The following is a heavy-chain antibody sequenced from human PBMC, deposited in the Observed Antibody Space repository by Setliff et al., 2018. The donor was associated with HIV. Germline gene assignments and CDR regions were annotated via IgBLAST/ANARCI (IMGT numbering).Heavy chain of an antibody. D-gene: IGHD1-1*01. CDR3: ARVDGAYNDNIFDY. J-gene: IGHJ4*02. Sequence: ASVKVSCKASGVTFTTDPFTWVRQAPGQGLEWMGRIIPIFGNTGYAQKFQGRVSMTRDTSIGTAYMQLSGLRSEDTAVYFCARVDGAYNDNIFDYWGQGTLVTVSS. CDR2: IIPIFGNT. CDR1: GVTFTTDP. V-gene: IGHV1-8*01.